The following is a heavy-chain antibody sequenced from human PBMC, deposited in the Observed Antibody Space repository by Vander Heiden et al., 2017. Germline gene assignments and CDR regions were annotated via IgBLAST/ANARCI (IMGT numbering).Heavy chain of an antibody. CDR1: GDTFSSSA. J-gene: IGHJ3*02. CDR3: ARAPRGADI. V-gene: IGHV1-69*01. D-gene: IGHD3-10*01. Sequence: QVQLVQSGAEVKKPGSSVKVSCKASGDTFSSSAISWVRQAPGQGLEWMGGIIPIFGTANYAQKFQGRGTITADESTSTAYMKLSSLRSEDTAVYYCARAPRGADIWGQGTMVTVSS. CDR2: IIPIFGTA.